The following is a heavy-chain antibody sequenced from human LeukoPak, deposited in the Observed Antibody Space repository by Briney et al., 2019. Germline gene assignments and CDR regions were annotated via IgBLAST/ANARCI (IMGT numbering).Heavy chain of an antibody. Sequence: SETLSLTCAVSGGSISSLYWNWIRQPPGKGLEYIGYIYYSGSTNYNPSLKSRVTISIDTSKNQFSLKLNSVTVADTAIYYCARGSGSYGSNMDVWGKGTTVTIPS. V-gene: IGHV4-59*01. D-gene: IGHD3-10*01. CDR3: ARGSGSYGSNMDV. J-gene: IGHJ6*03. CDR1: GGSISSLY. CDR2: IYYSGST.